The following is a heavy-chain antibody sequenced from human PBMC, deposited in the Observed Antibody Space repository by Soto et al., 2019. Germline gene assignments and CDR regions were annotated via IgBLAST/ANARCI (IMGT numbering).Heavy chain of an antibody. J-gene: IGHJ5*02. CDR3: ARDNFFAAAGTSSVCFDP. D-gene: IGHD6-13*01. V-gene: IGHV1-69*13. CDR2: IIPIFGTA. Sequence: SVKVSCKASGGTFSSYAISWVRQAPGQGLEWMGGIIPIFGTANYAQKFQSRVTVTADESTSTAYMELSSLRSEDTAVYYCARDNFFAAAGTSSVCFDPWGQGTLVTSPQ. CDR1: GGTFSSYA.